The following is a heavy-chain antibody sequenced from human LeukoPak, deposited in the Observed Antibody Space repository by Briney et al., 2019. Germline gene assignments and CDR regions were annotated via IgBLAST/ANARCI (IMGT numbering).Heavy chain of an antibody. Sequence: GGSLRLSCAASGFTFSSYAMHWVRQAPGKGLEWVAVISYDGSNKYYADSVKGRFTISRDNSKNTLYLQMNSLRAEDTAVYYCARDRANGPHYYYYMDVWGKGTTVTVSS. CDR3: ARDRANGPHYYYYMDV. CDR1: GFTFSSYA. V-gene: IGHV3-30-3*01. D-gene: IGHD2-8*01. CDR2: ISYDGSNK. J-gene: IGHJ6*03.